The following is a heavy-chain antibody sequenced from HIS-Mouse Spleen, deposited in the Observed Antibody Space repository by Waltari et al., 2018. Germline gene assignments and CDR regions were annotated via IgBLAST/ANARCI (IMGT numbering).Heavy chain of an antibody. CDR1: GFPFSSYA. CDR2: ISYDGSNK. V-gene: IGHV3-30-3*01. D-gene: IGHD2-21*02. J-gene: IGHJ4*02. Sequence: QVQLVESGGGVVPPGRSLRLPWAAAGFPFSSYAMPWVRQAPGKGLEWVPVISYDGSNKYYADSVKGRFTISRDNSKNTLYLQMNSLRAEDTAVYYCARDMSTVVTSLFDYWGQGTLVTVSS. CDR3: ARDMSTVVTSLFDY.